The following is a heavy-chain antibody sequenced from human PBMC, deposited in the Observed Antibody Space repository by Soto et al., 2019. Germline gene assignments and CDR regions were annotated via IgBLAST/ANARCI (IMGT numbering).Heavy chain of an antibody. CDR3: ARGGDSSSSFYYYYGMDV. J-gene: IGHJ6*02. V-gene: IGHV3-21*01. CDR1: GFTFSSYS. D-gene: IGHD6-6*01. Sequence: PXGSLGLSCAASGFTFSSYSMNWVRQAPGKGLEWVSSISSSSSYIYYADSVKGRFTISRDNAKNSLYLQMNSLRAEDTAVYYCARGGDSSSSFYYYYGMDVWGQGTTVTVSS. CDR2: ISSSSSYI.